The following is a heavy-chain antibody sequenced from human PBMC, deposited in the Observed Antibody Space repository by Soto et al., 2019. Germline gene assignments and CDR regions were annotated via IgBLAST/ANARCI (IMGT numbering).Heavy chain of an antibody. CDR2: IYYSGST. J-gene: IGHJ6*03. CDR1: GGSISSSSYY. CDR3: ARQREQLELRVRGYYYYMDV. V-gene: IGHV4-39*01. D-gene: IGHD1-7*01. Sequence: SETLSLTCTVSGGSISSSSYYWGWIRQPPGKGLEWIGSIYYSGSTYYNPSLKSRVTISVDTSKNQFSLRLSSVTAADTAVYYCARQREQLELRVRGYYYYMDVWGKGTTVTVSS.